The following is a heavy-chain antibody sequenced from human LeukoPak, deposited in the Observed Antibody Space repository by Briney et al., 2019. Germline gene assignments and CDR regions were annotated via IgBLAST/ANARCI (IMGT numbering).Heavy chain of an antibody. Sequence: PGGSLRLSCAASGFTFSSYAIHWVRQAPGKGLEWVAVISYDGSNKYYADSVKGRFTISRDNAENTLYLQMNNLRPDDTAFFFCVKEGVEYSYSYGDYWGQGTLVTVSS. CDR1: GFTFSSYA. V-gene: IGHV3-30*04. CDR2: ISYDGSNK. CDR3: VKEGVEYSYSYGDY. D-gene: IGHD3-16*01. J-gene: IGHJ4*02.